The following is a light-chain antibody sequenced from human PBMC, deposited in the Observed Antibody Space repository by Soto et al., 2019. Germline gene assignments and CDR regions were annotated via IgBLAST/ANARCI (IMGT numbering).Light chain of an antibody. CDR3: QQYGRSPPFT. CDR2: GAS. Sequence: EIVLTQSPGTLSLSPGERATLSCRASQSVSSTYIAWYQQNPGQAPRLLIYGASSRATGIPDRFSGSGSGADFCLTISRLEPEDFAAYFCQQYGRSPPFTFGQGTKVEIK. V-gene: IGKV3-20*01. J-gene: IGKJ2*01. CDR1: QSVSSTY.